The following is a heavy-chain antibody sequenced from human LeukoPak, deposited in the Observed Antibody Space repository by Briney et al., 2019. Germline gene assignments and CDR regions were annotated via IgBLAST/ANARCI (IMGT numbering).Heavy chain of an antibody. J-gene: IGHJ4*02. CDR1: GFTVSDNY. Sequence: GGSLRLSCAASGFTVSDNYMSWFRQAPGKGLEWVSYISSSGSTIYYADSVKGRFTISRDNAKNSLYLQVNSLRAEDTAVYYCARDQVAVAGTPASGYWGQGTLVTVSS. CDR2: ISSSGSTI. CDR3: ARDQVAVAGTPASGY. V-gene: IGHV3-11*04. D-gene: IGHD6-19*01.